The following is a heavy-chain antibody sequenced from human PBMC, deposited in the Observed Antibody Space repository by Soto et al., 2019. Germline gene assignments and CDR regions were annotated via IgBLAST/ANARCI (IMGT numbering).Heavy chain of an antibody. D-gene: IGHD2-21*01. V-gene: IGHV4-30-2*01. Sequence: QLQLQESGSGLVKPSQTLSLTCAVSGGSISSSGYSWSWIRQPPGKGLEWIGYMYHGSTYCNPSLQSRVSISVARTKKQFSLKLSSVTAADTAVYYCAGGSVVAIGYWGQGTLVTVSS. J-gene: IGHJ4*02. CDR2: MYHGST. CDR3: AGGSVVAIGY. CDR1: GGSISSSGYS.